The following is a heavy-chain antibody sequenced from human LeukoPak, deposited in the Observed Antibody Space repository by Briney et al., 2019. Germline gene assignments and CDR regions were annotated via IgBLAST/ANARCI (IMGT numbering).Heavy chain of an antibody. J-gene: IGHJ4*02. V-gene: IGHV4-4*07. D-gene: IGHD3-22*01. CDR2: IYTSGST. Sequence: PSETLSLTCTVSGGSISSYYWSWIRQPAGKGLEWIGRIYTSGSTNYSPSLKSRVTMPVDTSKNQFSLKLSSATAADTAVYYCAAPDSSGYYYLYWGQGTLVTVSS. CDR1: GGSISSYY. CDR3: AAPDSSGYYYLY.